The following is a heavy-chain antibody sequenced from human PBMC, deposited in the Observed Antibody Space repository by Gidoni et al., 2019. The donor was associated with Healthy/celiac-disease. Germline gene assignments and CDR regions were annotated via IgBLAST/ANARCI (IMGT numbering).Heavy chain of an antibody. CDR2: IWYDGSNK. CDR3: ARGPFGDAYYYYGMDV. Sequence: QVQLVESGGGVVQPGRSLRLSCAASGFPFSSYGMHWVRQAPGQGLEWVEVIWYDGSNKYYADSVKGRFTISRDNSKNTLYLQMNSLRAEDTAVYYCARGPFGDAYYYYGMDVWGQGTTVTVSS. CDR1: GFPFSSYG. J-gene: IGHJ6*02. D-gene: IGHD3-10*01. V-gene: IGHV3-33*01.